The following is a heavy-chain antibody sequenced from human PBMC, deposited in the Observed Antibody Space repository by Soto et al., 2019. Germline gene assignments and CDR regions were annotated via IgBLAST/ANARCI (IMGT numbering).Heavy chain of an antibody. D-gene: IGHD3-3*01. Sequence: LLGGCLRLSCAASVFTFSIYEMNCVRQAPGKGLEWVSYISSSGSTIYYADSVKGRFTISRDNAKNSLYLQMNSLRAEDTAVYYCARDKSGAIFGVVITGRYYYYGMDVWGQGTTVTVSS. CDR1: VFTFSIYE. CDR2: ISSSGSTI. V-gene: IGHV3-48*03. CDR3: ARDKSGAIFGVVITGRYYYYGMDV. J-gene: IGHJ6*02.